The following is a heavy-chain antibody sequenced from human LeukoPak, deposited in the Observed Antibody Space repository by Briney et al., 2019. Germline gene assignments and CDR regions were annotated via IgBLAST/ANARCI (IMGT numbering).Heavy chain of an antibody. CDR1: GGSISSGGYY. CDR3: ARVPYYDSSGPYFDY. Sequence: SENLSLTCTVSGGSISSGGYYWSWIRQHPGRGLEWIGYIYYRGNTHYNPSLKSRVTISIDSSKNHFSMKLSSVTAADTAVYYCARVPYYDSSGPYFDYWGQGTLVTVSS. D-gene: IGHD3-22*01. J-gene: IGHJ4*02. V-gene: IGHV4-31*03. CDR2: IYYRGNT.